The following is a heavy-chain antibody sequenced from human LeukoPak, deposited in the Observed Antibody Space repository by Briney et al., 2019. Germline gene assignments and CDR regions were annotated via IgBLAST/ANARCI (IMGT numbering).Heavy chain of an antibody. CDR3: ARFTRAASYDVY. CDR1: GFPFINSW. D-gene: IGHD3-10*01. J-gene: IGHJ4*02. CDR2: IKADGSQQ. V-gene: IGHV3-7*01. Sequence: GALLLSCAASGFPFINSWLSWARQAPGRGLEGVANIKADGSQQHSVDSMKGRFTVSRDNAKNSVYLEMKSLRVEDTAIYYCARFTRAASYDVYWGQGTLVTVSS.